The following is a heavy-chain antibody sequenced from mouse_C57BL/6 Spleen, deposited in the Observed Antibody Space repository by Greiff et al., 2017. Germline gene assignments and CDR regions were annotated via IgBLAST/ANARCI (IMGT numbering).Heavy chain of an antibody. Sequence: EVKLMESGGGLVKPGGSLKLSCAASGFTFSSYAMSWVRQTPEKRLEWVATISDGGSYTYYPDNVKGRFTISRDNAKNNLYLQMSHLKSEDTAMYYCARDLYDYTFAMDYWGQGTSVTVSS. CDR2: ISDGGSYT. V-gene: IGHV5-4*01. CDR3: ARDLYDYTFAMDY. J-gene: IGHJ4*01. CDR1: GFTFSSYA. D-gene: IGHD2-4*01.